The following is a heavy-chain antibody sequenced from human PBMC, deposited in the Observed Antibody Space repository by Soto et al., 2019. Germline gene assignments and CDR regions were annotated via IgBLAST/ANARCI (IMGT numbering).Heavy chain of an antibody. V-gene: IGHV3-15*07. D-gene: IGHD5-18*01. CDR2: IKSKTDGGTV. Sequence: PGGSLRLSCAVSGVTLSNVWMNWVRQAPGKGPEWVGRIKSKTDGGTVEYAAPVKDRITISRDDSENTLYLQMNSLKTEDTAVYYCSHGYYQYFESWGQGTLVTVSS. CDR1: GVTLSNVW. J-gene: IGHJ4*02. CDR3: SHGYYQYFES.